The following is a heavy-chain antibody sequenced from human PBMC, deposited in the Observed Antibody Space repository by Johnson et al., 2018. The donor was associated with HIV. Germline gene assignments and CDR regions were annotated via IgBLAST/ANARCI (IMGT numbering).Heavy chain of an antibody. CDR1: GFTFSSYA. J-gene: IGHJ3*02. V-gene: IGHV3-23*01. Sequence: VQLLESGGGLVQPGASLRLSCAASGFTFSSYAMSWVRQAPGKGLEWVSAISGSGGCTYYATYVHGRFPISRDTSNNTLYLQMNSLRAGDTAVYYCARGMYYNFWSGYGIRWDAFDIWGQGTMVTVSS. CDR2: ISGSGGCT. CDR3: ARGMYYNFWSGYGIRWDAFDI. D-gene: IGHD3-3*01.